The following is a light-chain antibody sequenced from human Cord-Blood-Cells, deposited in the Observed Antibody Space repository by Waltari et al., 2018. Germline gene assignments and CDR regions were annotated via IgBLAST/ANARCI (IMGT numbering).Light chain of an antibody. V-gene: IGLV2-8*01. CDR1: SSDVGGYNY. J-gene: IGLJ2*01. Sequence: QSALTQPPSASGSPGQSVTIPCTGTSSDVGGYNYVSWSQQHPGKAPKLMIYEVSKRPSGVPDRFSGSKSGNTASLTVSGLQAEDEADYYCSSYAGSNNVVFGGGTKLTVL. CDR3: SSYAGSNNVV. CDR2: EVS.